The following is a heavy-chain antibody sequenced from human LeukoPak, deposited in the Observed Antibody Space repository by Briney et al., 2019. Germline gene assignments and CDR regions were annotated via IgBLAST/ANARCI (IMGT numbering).Heavy chain of an antibody. J-gene: IGHJ4*02. D-gene: IGHD2-21*02. Sequence: PGGSLRLSCAASGFTFSSYAMSCVRQAPGKGLEWVSSISSSGANTYYADSVKGRFTIARDNSKNTLYLQMSSLRAEDTAVYYCAKRDRPCSGDCSAPYYFDYWGQGTLVTVSS. V-gene: IGHV3-23*01. CDR1: GFTFSSYA. CDR3: AKRDRPCSGDCSAPYYFDY. CDR2: ISSSGANT.